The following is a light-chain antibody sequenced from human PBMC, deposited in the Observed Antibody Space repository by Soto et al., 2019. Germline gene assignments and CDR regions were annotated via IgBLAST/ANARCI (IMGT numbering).Light chain of an antibody. CDR2: DDS. V-gene: IGLV3-21*02. Sequence: SYELTQPPSVSVAPGQTARITCGGNNIGSKSVHWYQQKPCQAPVLVVYDDSDRPSGIPERFSGSNSGNTATLTISRVEAGDEADYYCQVWDSSSDLWVFGGGTKLTAL. CDR1: NIGSKS. CDR3: QVWDSSSDLWV. J-gene: IGLJ3*02.